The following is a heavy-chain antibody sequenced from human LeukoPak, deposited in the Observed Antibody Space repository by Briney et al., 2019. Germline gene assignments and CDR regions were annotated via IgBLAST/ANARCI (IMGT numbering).Heavy chain of an antibody. CDR2: IYYSGST. CDR3: ARDGMVRGVQPTNWFDP. Sequence: SETLSLTCTVSGGSSSRSPYYWGWIRQPPGKGLEWIGSIYYSGSTYYNPSLKSRVTISVDTSKNQFSLRLSSVTAADTAVYYCARDGMVRGVQPTNWFDPWGQGTLVTVSS. V-gene: IGHV4-39*07. D-gene: IGHD3-10*01. J-gene: IGHJ5*02. CDR1: GGSSSRSPYY.